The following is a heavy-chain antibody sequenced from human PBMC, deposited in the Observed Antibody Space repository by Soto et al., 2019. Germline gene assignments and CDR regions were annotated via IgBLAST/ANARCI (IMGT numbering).Heavy chain of an antibody. CDR2: ISGSGGST. CDR1: GFTFSSYA. J-gene: IGHJ6*02. V-gene: IGHV3-23*01. Sequence: HPGGSLRLSCAASGFTFSSYAMSWVRQAPGKGLEWVSAISGSGGSTYYADSVKGRFTISRDNSKNTLYLQMNSLRAEDTAVYYCAKGRCSTSCYIDYYYYYGMDVWGQGTTVTVSS. CDR3: AKGRCSTSCYIDYYYYYGMDV. D-gene: IGHD2-2*02.